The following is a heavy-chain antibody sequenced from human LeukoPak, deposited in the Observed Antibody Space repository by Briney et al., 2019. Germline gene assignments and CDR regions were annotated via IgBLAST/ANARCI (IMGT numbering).Heavy chain of an antibody. J-gene: IGHJ2*01. CDR1: GGSISSGGYH. CDR2: IFYSGST. CDR3: ARDYYDSSGYYEFGDFWYLDL. V-gene: IGHV4-30-4*08. Sequence: SETLSLTCTVSGGSISSGGYHWSWIRQPPGKGLEWIGCIFYSGSTYYNPSLKSRVSISIDTSKNQFSLKLSSVTAADTAVYYCARDYYDSSGYYEFGDFWYLDLWGRGTLVTVSS. D-gene: IGHD3-22*01.